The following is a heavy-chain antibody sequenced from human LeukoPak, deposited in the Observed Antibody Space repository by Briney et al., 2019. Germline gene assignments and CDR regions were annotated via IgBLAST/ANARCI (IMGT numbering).Heavy chain of an antibody. J-gene: IGHJ5*02. CDR2: INHSGST. D-gene: IGHD6-6*01. V-gene: IGHV4-34*01. CDR1: GGSFSGYY. CDR3: ARSLMDPSIAAPNDP. Sequence: SETLSLTCAVYGGSFSGYYWSWIRQPPGKGLEWIGEINHSGSTNYNPSLKSRVTISVDTSKNQFSLKLSSVTAADTAVYYCARSLMDPSIAAPNDPWGQGTLVTVSS.